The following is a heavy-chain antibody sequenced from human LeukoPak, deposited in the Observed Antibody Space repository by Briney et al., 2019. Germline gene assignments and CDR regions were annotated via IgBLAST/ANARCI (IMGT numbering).Heavy chain of an antibody. V-gene: IGHV4-30-2*01. Sequence: SQTLSLTCTVSGGSISSGGYYWSWIRQPPGKGLEWIGYIYHSGGTNYNPSLKSRVTISVDTSKNQFSLKLSSVTAADTAVYYCARGLTSLAYNWFDPWGQGTLVTVSS. J-gene: IGHJ5*02. CDR1: GGSISSGGYY. CDR2: IYHSGGT. CDR3: ARGLTSLAYNWFDP.